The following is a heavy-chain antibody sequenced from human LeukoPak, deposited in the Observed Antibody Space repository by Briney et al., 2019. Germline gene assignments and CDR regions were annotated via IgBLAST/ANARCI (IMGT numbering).Heavy chain of an antibody. CDR2: IIPILGTA. D-gene: IGHD1-26*01. CDR3: AREWELAYFQH. J-gene: IGHJ1*01. Sequence: GASVKVSCKASGYTFTGYYMHWVRQAPGQGLEWMGRIIPILGTANYAQKFQGRVTITTDESTSTAYMELSSLRSEDTAVYYCAREWELAYFQHWGQGTLVTVSS. CDR1: GYTFTGYY. V-gene: IGHV1-69*11.